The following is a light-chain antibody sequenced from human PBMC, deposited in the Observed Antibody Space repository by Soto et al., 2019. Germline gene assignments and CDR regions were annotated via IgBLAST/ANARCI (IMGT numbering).Light chain of an antibody. V-gene: IGKV3-15*01. Sequence: EIVMTQSASTLSVPAGERATLSCRASQSVRSKLAWYQQRPGQAPTLLIYEASTRATGIPARFSGSGSGTEFNLTISSLQPDDFATYYCQQYNSYFWTFGQGTKVDIK. CDR2: EAS. J-gene: IGKJ1*01. CDR3: QQYNSYFWT. CDR1: QSVRSK.